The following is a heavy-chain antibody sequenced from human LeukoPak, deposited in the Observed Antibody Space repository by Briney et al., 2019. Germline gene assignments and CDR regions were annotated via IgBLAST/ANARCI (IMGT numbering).Heavy chain of an antibody. J-gene: IGHJ6*03. CDR3: AREMVYAGDYYYYYMDV. CDR1: GFTFSSYS. V-gene: IGHV3-21*01. D-gene: IGHD2-8*01. Sequence: GGSLRLSCAASGFTFSSYSMNWVRQAPGKGLEWVSSISSSSRYIYYADSVKGRFTISRDNAKNSLYLQMNSLRAEDTAVYYCAREMVYAGDYYYYYMDVWGKGTTVTVSS. CDR2: ISSSSRYI.